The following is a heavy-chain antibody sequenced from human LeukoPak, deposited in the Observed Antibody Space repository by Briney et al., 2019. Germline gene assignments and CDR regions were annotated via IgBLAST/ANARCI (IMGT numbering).Heavy chain of an antibody. V-gene: IGHV4-4*07. D-gene: IGHD1-26*01. J-gene: IGHJ4*02. Sequence: LEWIGRIYTSGSTNYNPSLKSRVTISVDTSKNQFSLKLSSVTAADTAVYYCAREKGSYFDYWGQGTLVTVSS. CDR3: AREKGSYFDY. CDR2: IYTSGST.